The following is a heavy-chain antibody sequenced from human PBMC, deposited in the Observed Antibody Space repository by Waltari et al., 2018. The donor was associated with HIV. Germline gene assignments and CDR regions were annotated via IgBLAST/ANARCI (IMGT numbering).Heavy chain of an antibody. CDR1: GFTFSSYG. Sequence: QVQLVESGGGVVQPGGSLRLSDAASGFTFSSYGMHWVRQAPGKGLDWVAVISYDGSNKYYADSVKGRFTISRDNSKNTLYLQMNSLRAEDTAVYYCAKGRGIDYWGQGTLVTVSS. D-gene: IGHD3-10*01. J-gene: IGHJ4*02. CDR2: ISYDGSNK. CDR3: AKGRGIDY. V-gene: IGHV3-30*18.